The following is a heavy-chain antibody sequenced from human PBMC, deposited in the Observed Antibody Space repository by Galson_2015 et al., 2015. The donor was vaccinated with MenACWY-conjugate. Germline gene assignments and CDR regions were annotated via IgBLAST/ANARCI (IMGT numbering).Heavy chain of an antibody. CDR3: ASHFGESID. CDR1: GYTFTNYY. Sequence: SVKVSCKASGYTFTNYYIHWGRQAPGQGLEWMGIINPSGGSTTYAQKFQDRVTMTRDTSTSTVYMELSSLRSEDTAVYYCASHFGESIDWGQGTLVTVSS. J-gene: IGHJ4*02. V-gene: IGHV1-46*01. D-gene: IGHD3-10*01. CDR2: INPSGGST.